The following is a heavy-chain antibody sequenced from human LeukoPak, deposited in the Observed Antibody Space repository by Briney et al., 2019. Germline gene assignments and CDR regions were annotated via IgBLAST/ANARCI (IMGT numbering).Heavy chain of an antibody. Sequence: GGSLRPSCAASGFTFSSYEMNWVRQAPGKGLEWVSAISGSGGNTYFADSVKGRFTVSRDNSKNTLYLQMNSLRAEDTAVYYCAKGPWLAYPYYFDYWGQGTLVTVSS. CDR1: GFTFSSYE. J-gene: IGHJ4*02. D-gene: IGHD6-19*01. CDR2: ISGSGGNT. V-gene: IGHV3-23*01. CDR3: AKGPWLAYPYYFDY.